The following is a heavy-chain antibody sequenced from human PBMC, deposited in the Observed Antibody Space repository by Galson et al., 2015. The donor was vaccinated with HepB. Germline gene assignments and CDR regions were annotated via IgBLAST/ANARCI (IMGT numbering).Heavy chain of an antibody. J-gene: IGHJ6*03. CDR2: ISYDGSNK. V-gene: IGHV3-30*18. CDR3: AKERYYYYYMDV. Sequence: SLRLSCAASGFTFSSYGMHWVRQAPGKGLEWVAVISYDGSNKYYADSVKGRFTISRDNSKNTLYLQMNSLRAEDTAVYYCAKERYYYYYMDVWGKGTTVTVSS. CDR1: GFTFSSYG.